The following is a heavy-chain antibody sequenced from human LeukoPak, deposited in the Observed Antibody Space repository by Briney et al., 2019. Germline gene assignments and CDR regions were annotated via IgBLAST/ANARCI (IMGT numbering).Heavy chain of an antibody. J-gene: IGHJ4*02. CDR2: IYYSGST. V-gene: IGHV4-30-4*01. Sequence: PSETLSLTCTVSGGSICSGDYYWSWIRQPPGKGLEWIGYIYYSGSTYYNPSLKSRVTISVDTSKNQFSLKLSSVTAADTAVYYCARVNGDYFYFDYWGQGTLVTVSS. CDR1: GGSICSGDYY. CDR3: ARVNGDYFYFDY. D-gene: IGHD4-17*01.